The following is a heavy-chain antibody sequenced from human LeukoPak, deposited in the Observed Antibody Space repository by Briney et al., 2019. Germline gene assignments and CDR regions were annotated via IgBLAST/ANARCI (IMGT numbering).Heavy chain of an antibody. CDR3: ARDQDVVIMLGIIAYDAFDM. CDR1: GFTFSNYW. Sequence: GGSLRLSCAASGFTFSNYWMTWVRQAPGKGLEWVANIKQDGSDKYYVDSVKDRFTISRDNAKNSPYLQMNSLRAEDTAVYYCARDQDVVIMLGIIAYDAFDMWGQGTMVTVSS. V-gene: IGHV3-7*01. CDR2: IKQDGSDK. D-gene: IGHD3-10*01. J-gene: IGHJ3*02.